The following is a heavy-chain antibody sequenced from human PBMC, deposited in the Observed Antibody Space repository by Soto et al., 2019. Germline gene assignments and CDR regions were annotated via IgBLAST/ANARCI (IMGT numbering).Heavy chain of an antibody. J-gene: IGHJ6*02. Sequence: PGESLKISCKGSGYSFTSYWIGWVRQMPGKGLEWMGIIYPGDSDTRYSPSFQGQVTISADKSISTAYLQWSSLKASDTAMYYCARPGIAAEEYYGMDVWGQGTTVTVSS. CDR1: GYSFTSYW. CDR3: ARPGIAAEEYYGMDV. V-gene: IGHV5-51*01. D-gene: IGHD6-13*01. CDR2: IYPGDSDT.